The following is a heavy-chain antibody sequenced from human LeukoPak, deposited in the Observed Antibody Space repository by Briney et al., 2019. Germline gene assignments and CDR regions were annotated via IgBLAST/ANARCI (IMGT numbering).Heavy chain of an antibody. Sequence: GESLKISRKGSGYSFTTYWISWMRQMPGKGLEWMGRIDLSDSYINYSPSFQGHVTISADKSISTAYLQWSSLQASDTAMYYCARHIGRDDAFDIWGQGTMVTVSS. CDR1: GYSFTTYW. V-gene: IGHV5-10-1*01. J-gene: IGHJ3*02. CDR2: IDLSDSYI. CDR3: ARHIGRDDAFDI. D-gene: IGHD5-12*01.